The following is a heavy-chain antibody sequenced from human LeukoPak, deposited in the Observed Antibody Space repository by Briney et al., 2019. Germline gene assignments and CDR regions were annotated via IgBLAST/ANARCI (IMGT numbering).Heavy chain of an antibody. D-gene: IGHD3-22*01. Sequence: QPGGSLILSCAASEFTVSSNSMSWVRQAPGKGLEWVSGVYSGGSTFYADSVKGRFIISRDSSKNTLYLQMNTLRAEDTAVYYCAGGHSSGSYFNAYHLWGQGTMVTVSS. J-gene: IGHJ3*01. CDR3: AGGHSSGSYFNAYHL. V-gene: IGHV3-53*01. CDR2: VYSGGST. CDR1: EFTVSSNS.